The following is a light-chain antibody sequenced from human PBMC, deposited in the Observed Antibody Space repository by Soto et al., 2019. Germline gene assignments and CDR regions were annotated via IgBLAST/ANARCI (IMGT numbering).Light chain of an antibody. CDR3: QQYNSYSRT. V-gene: IGKV1-5*03. CDR2: KAS. J-gene: IGKJ1*01. Sequence: DILMLQSPSTLSASEGDRVTITCRASQSISSWLAWYQQKPGKAPKLLIYKASSLESGVPSRFSGSGSGTEFTLTISSLQPDDFATYYCQQYNSYSRTFGQGTKVDIK. CDR1: QSISSW.